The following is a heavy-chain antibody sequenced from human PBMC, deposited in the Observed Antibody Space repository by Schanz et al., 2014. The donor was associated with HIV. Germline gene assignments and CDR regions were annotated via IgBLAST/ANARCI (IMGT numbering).Heavy chain of an antibody. CDR3: ARDIPRDTVTRYYGMDV. J-gene: IGHJ6*02. Sequence: QVQLQESGPGLVKPSQTLSLTCTVSGGSISSCGYYWSWIRQHPGKGLEWIGYIYYSGSTYYNPSIKSRVTIAVETSKNQFSLKLSSVTAADTAVYYCARDIPRDTVTRYYGMDVWGQGTTVTVSS. V-gene: IGHV4-31*03. D-gene: IGHD4-4*01. CDR1: GGSISSCGYY. CDR2: IYYSGST.